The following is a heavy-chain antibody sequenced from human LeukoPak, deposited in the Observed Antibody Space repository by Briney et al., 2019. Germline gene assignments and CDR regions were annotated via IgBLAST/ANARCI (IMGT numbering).Heavy chain of an antibody. CDR3: AKQSYARSLGE. CDR1: GFPFSDFS. D-gene: IGHD2-8*01. Sequence: GGSLRLSCATSGFPFSDFSMSWVRQAPGKGLEWISTTNSGGTSTYYTESVKGRFTISRDNSKNTLYLQMSSLRVEDTAVYYCAKQSYARSLGEGGPGTLVSVSS. V-gene: IGHV3-23*01. CDR2: TNSGGTST. J-gene: IGHJ4*02.